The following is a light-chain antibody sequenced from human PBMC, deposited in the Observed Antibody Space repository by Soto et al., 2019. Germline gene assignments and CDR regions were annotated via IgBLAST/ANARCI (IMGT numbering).Light chain of an antibody. J-gene: IGLJ3*02. V-gene: IGLV4-69*01. CDR1: SGHSSYD. Sequence: QLVLTQSPSASASLGASVKLTCTLSSGHSSYDIAWHQQQPEKGPRYLMKLNSDGSHSKGDGIPDRFSCSSAGAERYLTISSLQSEDEADYYCHTWGTGIWVFGGGTKLTVL. CDR2: LNSDGSH. CDR3: HTWGTGIWV.